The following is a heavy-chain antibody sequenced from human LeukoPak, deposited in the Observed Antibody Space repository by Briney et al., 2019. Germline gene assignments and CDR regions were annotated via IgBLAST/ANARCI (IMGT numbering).Heavy chain of an antibody. CDR1: AFTFSNYA. CDR2: VSGSGVST. J-gene: IGHJ3*02. V-gene: IGHV3-23*01. Sequence: PGGSLRLSCAASAFTFSNYAMTSVRQGPGTGLEWVSGVSGSGVSTYSADSVKGRFTISRDNSKNTLYLQMNSLRAEDTAVYYCAKSMGELSPDDAFDIWGQGTMVTVSS. CDR3: AKSMGELSPDDAFDI. D-gene: IGHD3-16*01.